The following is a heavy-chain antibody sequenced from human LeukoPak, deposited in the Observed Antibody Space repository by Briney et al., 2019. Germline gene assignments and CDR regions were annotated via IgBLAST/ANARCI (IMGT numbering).Heavy chain of an antibody. Sequence: ASVKVSCKPSGYTFTGYCLNWVRQAPGQGIEWMGWINPNSGRTKFAQKIQDRVTMTRDTSISTAYMELSRLRSDDTAVYYCARGGKVLNTEIRGALVSRDGFDIWGQGTMVTVSS. V-gene: IGHV1-2*02. D-gene: IGHD3-10*01. CDR2: INPNSGRT. CDR1: GYTFTGYC. J-gene: IGHJ3*02. CDR3: ARGGKVLNTEIRGALVSRDGFDI.